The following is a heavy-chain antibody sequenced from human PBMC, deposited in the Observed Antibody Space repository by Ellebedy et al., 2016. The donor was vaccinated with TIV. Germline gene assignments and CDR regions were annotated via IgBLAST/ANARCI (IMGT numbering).Heavy chain of an antibody. J-gene: IGHJ4*02. Sequence: GESLKISCAASGFPFSDYYMSWVRQAPGKGLEWVSTISHTGSRTYYADSVEGRFTISRDNSKKTLYLQMNSLRAEDTAIYYCAKGRGGGSDSSAPRYYFDYWGLGTLVTVSS. CDR2: ISHTGSRT. CDR3: AKGRGGGSDSSAPRYYFDY. D-gene: IGHD3-22*01. V-gene: IGHV3-23*01. CDR1: GFPFSDYY.